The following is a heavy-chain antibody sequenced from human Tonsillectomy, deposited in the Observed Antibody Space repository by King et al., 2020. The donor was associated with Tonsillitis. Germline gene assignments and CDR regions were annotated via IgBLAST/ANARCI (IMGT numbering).Heavy chain of an antibody. Sequence: VQLVESGGGAVQPGRSLRLSCAASGFTFSSYGMHWVRQAPGKGLEWVAVISYDGSNKYYADSVKGRFTISRDNSKNTLYLQMNSLRAEDTAVYYCAKVDYGDYDYWGQGTLVTVSS. D-gene: IGHD4-17*01. J-gene: IGHJ4*02. CDR1: GFTFSSYG. CDR3: AKVDYGDYDY. V-gene: IGHV3-30*18. CDR2: ISYDGSNK.